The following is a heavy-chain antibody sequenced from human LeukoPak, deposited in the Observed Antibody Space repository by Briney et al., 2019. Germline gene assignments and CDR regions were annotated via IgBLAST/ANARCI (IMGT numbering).Heavy chain of an antibody. J-gene: IGHJ4*02. CDR3: ASPHYYDSSGQARGDY. D-gene: IGHD3-22*01. Sequence: GASVEVSCKASGYTFTGYYMHWVRQAPGQGLEWMGRINPNSGGTNYAQKFQGRVTMTRDTSISTAYMELSRLRSDDTAVYYCASPHYYDSSGQARGDYWGQGTLVTVSS. V-gene: IGHV1-2*06. CDR2: INPNSGGT. CDR1: GYTFTGYY.